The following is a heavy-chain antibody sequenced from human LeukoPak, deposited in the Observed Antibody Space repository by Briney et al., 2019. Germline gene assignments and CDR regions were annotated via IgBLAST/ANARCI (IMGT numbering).Heavy chain of an antibody. CDR3: ARGKMATQFDP. J-gene: IGHJ5*02. Sequence: ASVKVSCKASGGAFISYAISWVRQAPGQGLEWMGGIIPIFGTANYAQKFQGRVTITADESTSTAYMELSSLRSEDTAVYYCARGKMATQFDPWGQGTLVTVSS. CDR1: GGAFISYA. V-gene: IGHV1-69*13. CDR2: IIPIFGTA. D-gene: IGHD5-24*01.